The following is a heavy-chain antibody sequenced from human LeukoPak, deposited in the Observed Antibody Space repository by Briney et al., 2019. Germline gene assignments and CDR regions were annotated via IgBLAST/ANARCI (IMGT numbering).Heavy chain of an antibody. D-gene: IGHD5/OR15-5a*01. CDR1: GFTFNIYE. J-gene: IGHJ6*02. V-gene: IGHV3-48*03. Sequence: PGGSLRLSCAASGFTFNIYEMNWVRQAPGKGLEWVSYITTSGTTTYYADSVKSRFTISRDNARNSLYLQMNSLRAEDTAVYYCARRSTMTYYAMDVWGQGTTVTVSS. CDR2: ITTSGTTT. CDR3: ARRSTMTYYAMDV.